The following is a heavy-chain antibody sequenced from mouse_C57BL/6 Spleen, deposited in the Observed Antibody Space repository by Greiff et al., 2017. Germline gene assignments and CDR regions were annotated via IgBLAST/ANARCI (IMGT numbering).Heavy chain of an antibody. CDR3: SRWGYYGSSDYYAMGY. CDR2: ILPGSGST. CDR1: GYTFTGYW. V-gene: IGHV1-9*01. Sequence: QVQLQQSGAELMKPGASVKLSCKATGYTFTGYWIEWVKQRPGHGLEWIGEILPGSGSTNYNEKFKGKATFTADTSSNTAYMQLSRLTTEASAIYYCSRWGYYGSSDYYAMGYWGQGTSVTVSS. J-gene: IGHJ4*01. D-gene: IGHD1-1*01.